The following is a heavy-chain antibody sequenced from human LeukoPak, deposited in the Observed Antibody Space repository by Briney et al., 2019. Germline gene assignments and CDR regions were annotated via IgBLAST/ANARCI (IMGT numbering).Heavy chain of an antibody. CDR2: ISSSSSYI. Sequence: GGSLRLSCAASGFTSSSYSMNWVRQAPGKGLEWVSSISSSSSYIYYADSVKGRFTISRDNAKNSLYLQMNSLRAEDTAVYYCAAYCSGGSCYMDFDYWGQGTLVTVSS. V-gene: IGHV3-21*01. D-gene: IGHD2-15*01. CDR3: AAYCSGGSCYMDFDY. J-gene: IGHJ4*02. CDR1: GFTSSSYS.